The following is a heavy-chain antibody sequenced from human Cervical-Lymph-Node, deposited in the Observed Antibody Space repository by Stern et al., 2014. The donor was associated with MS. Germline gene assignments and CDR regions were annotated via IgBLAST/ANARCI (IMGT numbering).Heavy chain of an antibody. CDR3: SRGGYYYDSSGYYAWGDY. Sequence: EVQLVESGGGLVPPGGSLRLSCAASGFTFSSYWMHWVRQAPGKGLVWVSRINSDGSSTSYADSVKCRFTISRDNAKNALYRQMNSLRAEDTAVYYCSRGGYYYDSSGYYAWGDYWGQGTLVTVSS. J-gene: IGHJ4*02. CDR1: GFTFSSYW. D-gene: IGHD3-22*01. V-gene: IGHV3-74*02. CDR2: INSDGSST.